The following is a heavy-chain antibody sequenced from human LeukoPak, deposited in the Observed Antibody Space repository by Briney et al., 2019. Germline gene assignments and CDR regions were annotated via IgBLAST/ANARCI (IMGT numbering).Heavy chain of an antibody. V-gene: IGHV4-59*08. CDR1: GGSISSYY. CDR3: ARHSQWLAIFDY. Sequence: PSETLSLTCTVSGGSISSYYWSWIRQPPGKGLEWIGYIYYSGSTNFNPSLKSRVTISADTSKNQFSLKLSSVTAADTAVYYCARHSQWLAIFDYWGQGTLVTVSS. J-gene: IGHJ4*02. CDR2: IYYSGST. D-gene: IGHD6-19*01.